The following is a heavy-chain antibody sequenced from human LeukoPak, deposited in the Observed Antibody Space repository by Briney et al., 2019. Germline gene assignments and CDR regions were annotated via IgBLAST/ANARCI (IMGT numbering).Heavy chain of an antibody. CDR1: GYTFTSYN. Sequence: ASVKVSCKASGYTFTSYNMHWVRQAPGQGLEWMGIINPSGGSTSYAQKFQGRVTMTRDTSTSTVYMELSSLRSEDTAVYYCARDPDHWYSSGPNAFDIWGQGTMVTVSS. CDR2: INPSGGST. D-gene: IGHD6-19*01. CDR3: ARDPDHWYSSGPNAFDI. J-gene: IGHJ3*02. V-gene: IGHV1-46*01.